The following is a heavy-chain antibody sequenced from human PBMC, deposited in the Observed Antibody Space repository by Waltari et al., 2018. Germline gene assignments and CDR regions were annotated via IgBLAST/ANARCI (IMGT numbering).Heavy chain of an antibody. Sequence: QLQLQESGPGLVKPSETLSLTCTVSGGSISSSSYYWGWIRQPPGKGLEWIGSIYYSGSTYYNPSLKSRVTISVDTSKNQFSLKLSSVTATDTAVYYCARHPPIEIVVVPDWYFDLWGRGTLVTVSS. CDR3: ARHPPIEIVVVPDWYFDL. J-gene: IGHJ2*01. D-gene: IGHD3-22*01. CDR2: IYYSGST. V-gene: IGHV4-39*01. CDR1: GGSISSSSYY.